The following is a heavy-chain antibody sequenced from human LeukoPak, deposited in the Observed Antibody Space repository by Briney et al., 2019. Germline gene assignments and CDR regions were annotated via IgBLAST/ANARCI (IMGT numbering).Heavy chain of an antibody. CDR2: IGSSATTM. CDR3: ARWGSYYTA. J-gene: IGHJ5*02. V-gene: IGHV3-48*03. CDR1: GFTFSLYE. D-gene: IGHD1-26*01. Sequence: GGSLRLSCAASGFTFSLYEMNWVRQAPGPGLERVSYIGSSATTMHYADSVKGRFTVSRDNAKNSLYLQMNSLRAEDTAVYYCARWGSYYTAWVRGTLVTVSS.